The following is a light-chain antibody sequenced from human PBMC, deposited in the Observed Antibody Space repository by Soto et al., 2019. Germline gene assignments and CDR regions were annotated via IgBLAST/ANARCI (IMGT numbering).Light chain of an antibody. CDR2: EGS. J-gene: IGLJ2*01. Sequence: QSALTQPASVSGSPGQSITISCTGTSSDVGNYNLVSWYQQHPGKAPKLMIYEGSKRPSGVSNRFSGSKSGNTASLTISGLQAEDEADYFCCSYAGSSTSVVFGGGTKLPVL. CDR1: SSDVGNYNL. CDR3: CSYAGSSTSVV. V-gene: IGLV2-23*01.